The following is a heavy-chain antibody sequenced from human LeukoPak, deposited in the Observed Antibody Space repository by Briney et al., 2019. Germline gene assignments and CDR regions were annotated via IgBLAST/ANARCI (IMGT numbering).Heavy chain of an antibody. CDR3: ARDEESYGYSLDY. CDR1: GFTFSSYW. V-gene: IGHV3-7*01. J-gene: IGHJ4*02. D-gene: IGHD5-18*01. CDR2: IKQDGSEK. Sequence: PGGSLRLSCAASGFTFSSYWMSWVRQAPGKGLEWVANIKQDGSEKYYVDSVKGRFTISRDNAKNSLYLQMYSLRAEDTAVYYCARDEESYGYSLDYWGQGTLVTVSS.